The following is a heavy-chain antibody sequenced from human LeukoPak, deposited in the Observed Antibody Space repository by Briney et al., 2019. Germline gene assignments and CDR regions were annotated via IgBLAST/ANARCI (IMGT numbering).Heavy chain of an antibody. D-gene: IGHD3-3*01. CDR2: ISGSGGST. Sequence: PGGSLRLSCAASGFTFSSYAMSWVRQAPGKGLEWVSAISGSGGSTYYADSVKGRFTISRDNSKNTLYLQMNSLRAEDTAVYYCAKDNYDFWSGFLGDYWGQGTLVTVSS. J-gene: IGHJ4*02. CDR3: AKDNYDFWSGFLGDY. CDR1: GFTFSSYA. V-gene: IGHV3-23*01.